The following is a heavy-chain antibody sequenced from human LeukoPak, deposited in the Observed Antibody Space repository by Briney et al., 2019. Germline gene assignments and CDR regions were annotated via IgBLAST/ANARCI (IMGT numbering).Heavy chain of an antibody. J-gene: IGHJ2*01. Sequence: KPSESLSLTCTVSGGSISDSLWSWIRQPPGKGLEWIGYIYYSGSTNYNPSLKSRVTISIDTSKNQFSLKLSSVTAADTAVYYCARRPLRSTMVRGVPRVDWYFDLWGRGTLVTVSS. D-gene: IGHD3-10*01. CDR1: GGSISDSL. CDR2: IYYSGST. CDR3: ARRPLRSTMVRGVPRVDWYFDL. V-gene: IGHV4-59*08.